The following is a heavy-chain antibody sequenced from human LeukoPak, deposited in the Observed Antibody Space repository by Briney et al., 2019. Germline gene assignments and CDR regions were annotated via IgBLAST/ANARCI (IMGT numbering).Heavy chain of an antibody. V-gene: IGHV3-21*04. CDR2: ISSSSYI. Sequence: PGGSLRLSCAASGFTFSSYNMNWVRQPPGRGLEWVSSISSSSYIYYADSVKGRFTISRDNSKNTLYLQMNSLRAEDTAVYYCATPSLGWGQGTLVTVSS. CDR3: ATPSLG. CDR1: GFTFSSYN. J-gene: IGHJ4*02.